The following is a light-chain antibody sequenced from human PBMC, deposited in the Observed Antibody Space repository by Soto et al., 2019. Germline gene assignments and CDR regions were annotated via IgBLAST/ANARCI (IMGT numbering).Light chain of an antibody. Sequence: EIVLTQSPGTLSLSPGEIATLSCRASQSVSNNYLAWYQQKPGQAPRILIGGASSRATGIPDRFSGGGSGTVFTLTITRLEPEDFAVYYCQQRSYWITLGQGTRLEIK. CDR1: QSVSNNY. V-gene: IGKV3D-20*02. CDR3: QQRSYWIT. CDR2: GAS. J-gene: IGKJ5*01.